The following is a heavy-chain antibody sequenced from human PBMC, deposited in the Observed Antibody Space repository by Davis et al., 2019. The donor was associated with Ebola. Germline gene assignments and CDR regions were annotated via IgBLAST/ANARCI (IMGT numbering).Heavy chain of an antibody. CDR3: ARIPTTARGGMDV. CDR1: GYTFTSYG. CDR2: ISAYNGNT. Sequence: ASVKVSCKASGYTFTSYGISWVRQAPGQGLEWMGWISAYNGNTNYAQKLQGRVTITRNTSISTAYMELSSLRSEDTAVYYCARIPTTARGGMDVWGQGTTVTVSS. J-gene: IGHJ6*02. D-gene: IGHD4-17*01. V-gene: IGHV1-18*01.